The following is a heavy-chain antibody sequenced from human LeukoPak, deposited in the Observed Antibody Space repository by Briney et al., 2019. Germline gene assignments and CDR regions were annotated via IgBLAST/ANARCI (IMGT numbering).Heavy chain of an antibody. CDR2: INSDGSST. CDR3: ARIPAAISRWFDP. D-gene: IGHD2-2*02. V-gene: IGHV3-74*01. J-gene: IGHJ5*02. Sequence: GGSLRLSCAASGFTSSSYWTHWARQAPGKGLVWVSRINSDGSSTSYADSVKGRFTISRDNAKNTLYLQMNSLRAEDTAVYYCARIPAAISRWFDPWGQGTLVTVSS. CDR1: GFTSSSYW.